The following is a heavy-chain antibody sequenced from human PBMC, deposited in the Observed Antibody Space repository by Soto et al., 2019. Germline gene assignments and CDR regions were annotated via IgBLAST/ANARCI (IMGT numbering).Heavy chain of an antibody. CDR2: IFSSGTT. Sequence: SETLSLTCTVSGDSISSGNTYWSWIRQPPGKGLEWIGYIFSSGTTYYNPSLKSRLTMSLDATQNQFSLKLNSLTDADTAVYCCARVPSPFDYYYAMDVWGQGTTVTVSS. V-gene: IGHV4-30-4*01. CDR1: GDSISSGNTY. CDR3: ARVPSPFDYYYAMDV. D-gene: IGHD3-16*01. J-gene: IGHJ6*02.